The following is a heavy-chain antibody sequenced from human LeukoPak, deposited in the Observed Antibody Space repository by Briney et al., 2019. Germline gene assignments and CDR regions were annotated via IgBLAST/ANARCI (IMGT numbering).Heavy chain of an antibody. Sequence: ASVKVSCKASGYTFTGYYMHWVRQAPGQGLEWMGWINPNNGGTNYAQKFQGRVTMTRDTSISTAYMELSRLRSDDTAVYYCARVGDLDAFDIWGQGTMVTVSS. J-gene: IGHJ3*02. CDR2: INPNNGGT. V-gene: IGHV1-2*02. CDR3: ARVGDLDAFDI. CDR1: GYTFTGYY.